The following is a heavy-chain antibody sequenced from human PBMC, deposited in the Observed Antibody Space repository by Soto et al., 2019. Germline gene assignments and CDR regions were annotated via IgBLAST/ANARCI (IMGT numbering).Heavy chain of an antibody. J-gene: IGHJ3*01. CDR2: ISGGGDST. V-gene: IGHV3-23*01. D-gene: IGHD1-26*01. CDR3: AKVYYSGTFPGAFDV. CDR1: GFTFRNHA. Sequence: EVQLLESGGGLVQPGGPLKLYCAVSGFTFRNHAMHWVRQAPGKGLRWVSGISGGGDSTFYADSVKGRFTISRDNSMSTSYLHMNSLRAEDTAVYYCAKVYYSGTFPGAFDVWGQGTMVTVSS.